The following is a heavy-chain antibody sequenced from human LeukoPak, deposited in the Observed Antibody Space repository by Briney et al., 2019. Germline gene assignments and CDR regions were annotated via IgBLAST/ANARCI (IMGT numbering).Heavy chain of an antibody. V-gene: IGHV3-30*02. Sequence: GGSLRLSCAASGFTFSIYGMHWVRQAPGKGLEWVAFIRYDGSNKYYADSVKGRFTISRDNSKNALYLQMNSLRAEDTAVYYCAKDARGKVVVAATPVPLDYWGQGTLVTVSS. CDR1: GFTFSIYG. D-gene: IGHD2-15*01. CDR2: IRYDGSNK. CDR3: AKDARGKVVVAATPVPLDY. J-gene: IGHJ4*02.